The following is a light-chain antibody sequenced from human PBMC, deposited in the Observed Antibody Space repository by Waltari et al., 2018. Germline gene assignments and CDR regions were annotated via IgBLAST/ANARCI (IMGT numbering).Light chain of an antibody. CDR3: QQYNTWPLS. V-gene: IGKV3-15*01. CDR2: GAP. J-gene: IGKJ3*01. Sequence: EIVMTQSPVTLSVSPGEGATLSCRASHSVDNDLAWYQQKPGQAPSLVIYGAPTRATGVPGRFSGGGSGTEFTLTISSLQSEDFAVYYCQQYNTWPLSVGPGTTVDIK. CDR1: HSVDND.